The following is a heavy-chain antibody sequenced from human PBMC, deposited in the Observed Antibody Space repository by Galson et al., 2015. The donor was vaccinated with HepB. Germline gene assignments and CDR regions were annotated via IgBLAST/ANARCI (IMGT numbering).Heavy chain of an antibody. D-gene: IGHD4-17*01. CDR2: IKQDGSEK. CDR3: AREPGYGDYPYYYYGMDV. CDR1: GFTFSSYW. V-gene: IGHV3-7*01. Sequence: SLRLSCAASGFTFSSYWVSWVRQAPGKGLEWVANIKQDGSEKYYVDSVKGRFTISRDNAKNSLYLQMNSLRAEDTAVYYCAREPGYGDYPYYYYGMDVWGQGTTVTVSS. J-gene: IGHJ6*02.